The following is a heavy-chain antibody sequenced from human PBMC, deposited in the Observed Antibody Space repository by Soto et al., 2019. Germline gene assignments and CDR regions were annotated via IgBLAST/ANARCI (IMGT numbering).Heavy chain of an antibody. Sequence: SETLSLTCTVSGGSISSGTSYWSWIRQRPGKGLEWIGYIFYSGSSYYTPSLRSRVTISVDTSKNQFSLRLSSVTAADTAVYYCAKARDFWSGYPIPYFDYWGQGTLVTVSS. D-gene: IGHD3-3*01. CDR1: GGSISSGTSY. V-gene: IGHV4-31*03. J-gene: IGHJ4*02. CDR3: AKARDFWSGYPIPYFDY. CDR2: IFYSGSS.